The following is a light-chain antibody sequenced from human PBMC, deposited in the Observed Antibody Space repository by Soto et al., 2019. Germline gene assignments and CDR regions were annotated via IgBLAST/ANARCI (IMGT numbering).Light chain of an antibody. CDR2: DSS. J-gene: IGKJ2*01. Sequence: DIQLTQSPSFLSASVEDRVTISCRASYNISSSLSWYQQEPGKHPKRLIDDSSTLKTGVPSRFTGSGSGREFTLTISGLQFGDFATYFCQQLSHYPYTFGQGTKLDI. CDR3: QQLSHYPYT. CDR1: YNISSS. V-gene: IGKV1-9*01.